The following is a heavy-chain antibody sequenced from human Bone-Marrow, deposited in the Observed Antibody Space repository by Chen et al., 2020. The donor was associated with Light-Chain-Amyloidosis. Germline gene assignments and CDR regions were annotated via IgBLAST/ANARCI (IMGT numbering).Heavy chain of an antibody. CDR2: ISGRGGSR. D-gene: IGHD3-9*01. V-gene: IGHV3-23*04. CDR3: AKDISYDDILPGYPADAFDI. CDR1: GFAFSSYA. J-gene: IGHJ3*02. Sequence: EVQLVESGGGLLQRGGSLRLSCAASGFAFSSYAMSWVRQAPGKGLEWDSTISGRGGSRYYGDSGKGRLTISRENSKNALFLQMNSLRAEDTAVYDCAKDISYDDILPGYPADAFDIWGQGTMVTVSS.